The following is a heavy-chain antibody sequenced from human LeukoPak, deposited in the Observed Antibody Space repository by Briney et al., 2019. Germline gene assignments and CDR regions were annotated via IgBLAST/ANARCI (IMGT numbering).Heavy chain of an antibody. Sequence: SETLSLTCTVSGGSISSGGYYWSWIRQPPGKGLEWIGYIYHSGSTYYNPSLKSRVTISVDRSKNQFSLKLSSVTAADTAVYYCARVSSQRLYYYYYYMDVWGKGTTVTVSS. CDR1: GGSISSGGYY. D-gene: IGHD6-19*01. V-gene: IGHV4-30-2*01. CDR3: ARVSSQRLYYYYYYMDV. CDR2: IYHSGST. J-gene: IGHJ6*03.